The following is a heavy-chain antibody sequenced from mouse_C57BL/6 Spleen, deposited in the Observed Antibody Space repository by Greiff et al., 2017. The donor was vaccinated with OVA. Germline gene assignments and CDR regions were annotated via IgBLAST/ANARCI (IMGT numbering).Heavy chain of an antibody. J-gene: IGHJ3*01. Sequence: VQLQQSGAELARPGASVKLSCKASGYTFTSYGISWVKQRTGQGLEWIGEIYPRRGNTYYNEKFKGKATLTADKSSSTAYMELRSLTSEDSAVYFCAREGDGYSWFAYWGQGTLVTVSA. CDR1: GYTFTSYG. V-gene: IGHV1-81*01. CDR3: AREGDGYSWFAY. D-gene: IGHD2-3*01. CDR2: IYPRRGNT.